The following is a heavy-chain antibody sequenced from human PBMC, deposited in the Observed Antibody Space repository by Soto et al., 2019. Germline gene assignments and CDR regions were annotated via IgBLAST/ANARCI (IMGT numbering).Heavy chain of an antibody. J-gene: IGHJ4*02. CDR1: GLTFSSYA. Sequence: EVQLLESGGGLVQPGGSLSPSGPASGLTFSSYAMSWSRQPPGKGLEWVSAISGSGGSTYYADSVKGRFTISRDNSKNTLYLQMNSLRAEDTAVYYCAKDKTGTVVSPFDYWGQGTLVTVSS. V-gene: IGHV3-23*01. D-gene: IGHD2-15*01. CDR3: AKDKTGTVVSPFDY. CDR2: ISGSGGST.